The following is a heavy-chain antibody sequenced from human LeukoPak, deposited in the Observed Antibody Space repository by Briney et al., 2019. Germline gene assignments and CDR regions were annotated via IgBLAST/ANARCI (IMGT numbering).Heavy chain of an antibody. V-gene: IGHV3-7*01. J-gene: IGHJ4*02. Sequence: GGSLRLSCAASVFTFSSYWMSWVRQAPGRGLECVSNMNQEGSEKYYKDSVRGGFTISRDNAKNSLCLQISSVRVEDTAVYYCASQVGSSRFCWGQGTMVIVFS. CDR2: MNQEGSEK. D-gene: IGHD6-13*01. CDR3: ASQVGSSRFC. CDR1: VFTFSSYW.